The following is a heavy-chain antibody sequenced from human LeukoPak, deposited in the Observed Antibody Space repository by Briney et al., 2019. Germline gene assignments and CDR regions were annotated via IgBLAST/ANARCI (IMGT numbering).Heavy chain of an antibody. CDR3: VKNSGWYRLDC. Sequence: GGSLRLSCSASGFTFSSYAMHWVRQAPGKGLEYVSAISSNGGSTYYADSVKGRFTISRDNSKNTLYLQMSSLRAEDTAVYYCVKNSGWYRLDCWGQGTLVTVSS. V-gene: IGHV3-64D*06. J-gene: IGHJ4*02. CDR1: GFTFSSYA. D-gene: IGHD6-13*01. CDR2: ISSNGGST.